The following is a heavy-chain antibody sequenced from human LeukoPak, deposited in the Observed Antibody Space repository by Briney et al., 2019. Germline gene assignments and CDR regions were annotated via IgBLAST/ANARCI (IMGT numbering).Heavy chain of an antibody. J-gene: IGHJ4*02. V-gene: IGHV4-34*01. Sequence: SETLSLTCAVYGGSFSGYYWSWIRQPPGKGLEWIGEINHSGSTNYNPSLKSRVTISVDTSKNQFSLKLSSVTAADTAVYYCARAVTVMYPFYGVGPYYFDYWGQGTLVTVSS. D-gene: IGHD4-17*01. CDR3: ARAVTVMYPFYGVGPYYFDY. CDR1: GGSFSGYY. CDR2: INHSGST.